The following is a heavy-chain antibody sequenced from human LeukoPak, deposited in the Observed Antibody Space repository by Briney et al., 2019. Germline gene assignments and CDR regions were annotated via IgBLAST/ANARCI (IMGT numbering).Heavy chain of an antibody. J-gene: IGHJ5*02. CDR1: GGSVSSGNYY. Sequence: SETLSLTCTVSGGSVSSGNYYWSWIRQPPGKGLEWIGYIYYGGGTNYNPSLKSRVTISLDTSKNQFSLKMRSATAADTAVNYCARYYIGYCATTYCYIGGFDPWGQGTLVTVSA. CDR2: IYYGGGT. CDR3: ARYYIGYCATTYCYIGGFDP. V-gene: IGHV4-61*01. D-gene: IGHD2-2*02.